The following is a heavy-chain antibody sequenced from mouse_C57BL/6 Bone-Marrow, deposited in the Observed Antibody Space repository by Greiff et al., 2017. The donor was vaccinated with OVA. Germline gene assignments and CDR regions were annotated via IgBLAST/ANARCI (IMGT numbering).Heavy chain of an antibody. CDR2: INPNNGGT. D-gene: IGHD2-4*01. Sequence: VQLQQSGPELVKPGASVKIPCKASGYTFTDYNMDWVKQSHGKSLEWIGDINPNNGGTIYNQKFKGKATLTGDKYSSTAYMELRSLTSEDTAVYYCARLIYYDYDEGFDYWGQGTTLTVSS. CDR3: ARLIYYDYDEGFDY. CDR1: GYTFTDYN. J-gene: IGHJ2*01. V-gene: IGHV1-18*01.